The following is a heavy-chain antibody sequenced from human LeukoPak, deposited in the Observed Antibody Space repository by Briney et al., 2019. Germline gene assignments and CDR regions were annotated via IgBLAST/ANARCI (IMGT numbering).Heavy chain of an antibody. D-gene: IGHD2-15*01. CDR3: ARDGHGGSGSY. CDR1: GFTFSSYW. V-gene: IGHV3-74*01. CDR2: INSDGSST. J-gene: IGHJ4*02. Sequence: GGSLRLSCAPSGFTFSSYWMHWVREAPGKGLVWVSRINSDGSSTSYADSVKGRFTISRDNAKNTLYLQMNSLRAEDTAVYYCARDGHGGSGSYWGQGTLVTVSS.